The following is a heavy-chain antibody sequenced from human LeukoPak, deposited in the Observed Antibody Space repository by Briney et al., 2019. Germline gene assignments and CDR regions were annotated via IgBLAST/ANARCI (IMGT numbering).Heavy chain of an antibody. CDR1: GFSISSGHY. V-gene: IGHV4-38-2*02. Sequence: SETLSLTCTVSGFSISSGHYWGWTRLPPGKGLEWIASISHSGTTFYNPSLKSRVTISVDTSKNQFSLTVTSVTAADTAVYYCSRGQSISAVAVWGQGTLVTVSS. CDR3: SRGQSISAVAV. D-gene: IGHD6-13*01. CDR2: ISHSGTT. J-gene: IGHJ4*02.